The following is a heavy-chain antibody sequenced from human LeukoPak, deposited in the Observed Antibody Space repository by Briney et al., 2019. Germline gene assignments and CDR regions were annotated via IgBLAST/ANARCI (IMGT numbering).Heavy chain of an antibody. J-gene: IGHJ4*02. V-gene: IGHV3-7*01. Sequence: GGSLRLSCAASGFTFSSNWMSWVRHAPGRGLEWVANIKPDGSAEYYAASVKGRFTVSRDNAKNSLYLQMTSLRAEDTAVYYCARDFAGDRDYWGQGTLVTVSS. CDR3: ARDFAGDRDY. CDR2: IKPDGSAE. CDR1: GFTFSSNW. D-gene: IGHD4-17*01.